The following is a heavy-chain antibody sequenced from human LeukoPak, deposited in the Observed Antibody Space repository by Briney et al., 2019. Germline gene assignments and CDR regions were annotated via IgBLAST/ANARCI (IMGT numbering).Heavy chain of an antibody. CDR2: IKQDGSEK. CDR1: GFTFSSYW. Sequence: GGSLRLSCAASGFTFSSYWMSWVRQALGKGLEWVANIKQDGSEKYYVDSVKGRFTISRDNAKNSLYLQMNSLRAEDTAVYYCARTVGGWYYSLDYWGQGTLVTVSS. CDR3: ARTVGGWYYSLDY. D-gene: IGHD6-19*01. V-gene: IGHV3-7*01. J-gene: IGHJ4*02.